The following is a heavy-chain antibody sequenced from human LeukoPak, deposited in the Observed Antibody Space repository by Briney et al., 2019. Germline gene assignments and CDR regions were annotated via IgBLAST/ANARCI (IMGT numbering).Heavy chain of an antibody. CDR3: ATGVSGTSTNWFDP. CDR1: GDSISSGGYY. Sequence: SQTLSLTCTVSGDSISSGGYYWSWIRQHPGKGLERVGYIYYSGSTYYNPSLKSRVTISVDTSKNQFSLKLSSVTAADTAVYYCATGVSGTSTNWFDPWGQGTLVTVSS. D-gene: IGHD2-2*01. J-gene: IGHJ5*02. CDR2: IYYSGST. V-gene: IGHV4-31*03.